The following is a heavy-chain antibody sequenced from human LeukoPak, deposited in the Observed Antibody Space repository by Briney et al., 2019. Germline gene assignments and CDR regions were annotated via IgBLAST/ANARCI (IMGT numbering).Heavy chain of an antibody. J-gene: IGHJ6*02. Sequence: GGSLRLSCAASGMNWVRQAPGKGLEWVANIKEDGSREYYVDSVKGRFTISRDNAKNSVYLQMNSLRVEDTAVYFCARDENGHNYKDGMDVWGRGATVTVSS. CDR1: G. V-gene: IGHV3-7*01. CDR3: ARDENGHNYKDGMDV. D-gene: IGHD3-10*01. CDR2: IKEDGSRE.